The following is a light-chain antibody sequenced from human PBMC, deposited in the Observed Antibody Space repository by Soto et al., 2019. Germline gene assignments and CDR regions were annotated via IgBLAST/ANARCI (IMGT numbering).Light chain of an antibody. J-gene: IGLJ1*01. CDR1: SSDVGGYNY. Sequence: QSVLTQPASVSGSPGQSITISCTGTSSDVGGYNYVSWYQQHPGKAPKLMIYDVSNRPSGVSNRFSGSKSGNTASLTISGLQAEDEAAYYCSSYTSSGTLYVFGTGTKLNVL. CDR2: DVS. CDR3: SSYTSSGTLYV. V-gene: IGLV2-14*01.